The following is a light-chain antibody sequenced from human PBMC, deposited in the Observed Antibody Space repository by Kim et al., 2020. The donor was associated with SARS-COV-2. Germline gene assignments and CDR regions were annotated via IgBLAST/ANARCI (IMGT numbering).Light chain of an antibody. CDR3: QQSHTTPLLS. CDR2: AAS. Sequence: DIQMTQSPSSLAASVGDRVTIAGRASQSIGTYLNWYQQKPGKAPKLLIYAASSLQSGVPSRFIGSGSGTDFTLTISSLQPEDFATYYCQQSHTTPLLSFGGGTKVDIK. V-gene: IGKV1-39*01. J-gene: IGKJ4*01. CDR1: QSIGTY.